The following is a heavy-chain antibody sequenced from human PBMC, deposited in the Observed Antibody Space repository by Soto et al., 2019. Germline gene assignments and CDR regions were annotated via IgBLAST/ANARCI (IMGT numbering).Heavy chain of an antibody. CDR1: GFTFRSYA. Sequence: GGSLRLSCSASGFTFRSYAMHWVRQAPGKGLEYVSAISSNGGSTYYADAVKVRFTISRDNSKNTLYLQMSSLRAEDTAVYYCVKDLNSGYDFFDYWGQGTLVTVSS. CDR2: ISSNGGST. V-gene: IGHV3-64D*09. J-gene: IGHJ4*02. CDR3: VKDLNSGYDFFDY. D-gene: IGHD5-12*01.